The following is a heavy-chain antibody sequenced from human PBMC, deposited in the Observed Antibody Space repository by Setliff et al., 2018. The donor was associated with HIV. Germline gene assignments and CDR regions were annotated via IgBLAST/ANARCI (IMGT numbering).Heavy chain of an antibody. CDR1: GFTFGDYA. CDR3: TTAPFTMIIVDINKGAFDI. J-gene: IGHJ3*02. V-gene: IGHV3-49*04. D-gene: IGHD3-22*01. CDR2: IRSKAYGGTT. Sequence: PGGSLRLSCTASGFTFGDYAMSWVRQAPGKGLEWVGFIRSKAYGGTTEYAASVKGRFTISRDDSKSIAYLQMNSLKTEDTAMYYCTTAPFTMIIVDINKGAFDIWGQGTMVTVSS.